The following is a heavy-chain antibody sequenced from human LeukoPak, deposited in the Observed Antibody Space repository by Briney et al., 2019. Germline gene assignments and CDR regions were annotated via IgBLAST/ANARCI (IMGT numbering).Heavy chain of an antibody. J-gene: IGHJ6*03. Sequence: PSETLSLTCTVSGGSISSSSYFWGWIRQPPGKGLEWIGNIFYSGSTYYNPSLKSRVTISVDTSKNQFSLKLSSVTAADTAVYYCARGGSGYSVTYYYYYMDVWGKGTTVTVSS. CDR3: ARGGSGYSVTYYYYYMDV. CDR2: IFYSGST. CDR1: GGSISSSSYF. D-gene: IGHD3-3*01. V-gene: IGHV4-39*07.